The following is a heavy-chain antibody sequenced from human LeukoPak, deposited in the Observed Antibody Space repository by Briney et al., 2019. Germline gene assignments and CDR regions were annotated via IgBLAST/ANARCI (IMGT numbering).Heavy chain of an antibody. J-gene: IGHJ4*02. CDR2: IYYSGST. CDR1: GGSISSSSYY. CDR3: ARQPRAGSGWYEPFDY. D-gene: IGHD6-19*01. V-gene: IGHV4-39*01. Sequence: SETLSLTCTVSGGSISSSSYYWGWIRQPPGKGLEWIGSIYYSGSTYYNPSLESRVTISVDTSKNQFSLELSSVTAADTAVYYCARQPRAGSGWYEPFDYWGQGTLVTVSS.